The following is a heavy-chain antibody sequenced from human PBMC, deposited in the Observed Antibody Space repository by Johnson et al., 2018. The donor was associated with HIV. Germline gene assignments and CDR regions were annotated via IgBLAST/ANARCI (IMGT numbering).Heavy chain of an antibody. J-gene: IGHJ3*02. CDR3: ARGVVYGGEDAFDI. CDR1: GFTFSSYD. CDR2: IGTAGDT. V-gene: IGHV3-13*01. D-gene: IGHD4-23*01. Sequence: VQLVESGGGLVQPGGSLRLSCAASGFTFSSYDMHWVRQATGKGLEWVSAIGTAGDTYYPGSVKGRFTISRENAKNSLYLQMNSLRAGDTAVYYCARGVVYGGEDAFDIWGQGTMVTVSS.